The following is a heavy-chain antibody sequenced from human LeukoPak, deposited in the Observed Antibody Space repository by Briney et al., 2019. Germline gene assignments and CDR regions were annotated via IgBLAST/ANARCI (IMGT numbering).Heavy chain of an antibody. CDR1: GGSIISYY. CDR2: IYYSGST. J-gene: IGHJ3*02. D-gene: IGHD3-3*01. CDR3: ARAFRGIFGVFEAFDI. Sequence: SETLSLTCTVSGGSIISYYWSWIRQPPGKGLEWIGYIYYSGSTNYNPSLKSRVTISVDTSKNQFSLKLSSVTAADTAVYYCARAFRGIFGVFEAFDIWGQGTMVTVSS. V-gene: IGHV4-59*08.